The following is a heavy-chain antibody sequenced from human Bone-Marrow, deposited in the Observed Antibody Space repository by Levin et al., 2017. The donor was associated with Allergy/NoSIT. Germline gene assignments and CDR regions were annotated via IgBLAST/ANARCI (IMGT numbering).Heavy chain of an antibody. CDR1: GFTFTSYA. CDR2: ISGSSDAT. CDR3: AKSRSEVVVAGLNY. V-gene: IGHV3-23*01. Sequence: GGSLRLSCAASGFTFTSYAMSWVRQAPGKGLEWVSSISGSSDATYFADSVKGRFTISRDNSETTVYLEMNSLRADDTAIYYCAKSRSEVVVAGLNYWGQGTLVTVSS. J-gene: IGHJ4*02. D-gene: IGHD2-15*01.